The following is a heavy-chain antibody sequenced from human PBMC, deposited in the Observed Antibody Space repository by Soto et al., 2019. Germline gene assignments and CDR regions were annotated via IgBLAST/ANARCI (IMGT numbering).Heavy chain of an antibody. CDR2: FDPEDGET. Sequence: ASLKVSCKVSGYTLTELSMHWVLQAPGKGLEWMGGFDPEDGETIYAQKFQGRVTMTEDTSTDTAYMELSSLRSEDTAVYYCATYYDILTGYYYWGQGTLVTVSS. J-gene: IGHJ4*02. CDR1: GYTLTELS. V-gene: IGHV1-24*01. CDR3: ATYYDILTGYYY. D-gene: IGHD3-9*01.